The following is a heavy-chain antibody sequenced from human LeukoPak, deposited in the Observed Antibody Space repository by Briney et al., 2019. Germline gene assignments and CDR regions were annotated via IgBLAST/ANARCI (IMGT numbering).Heavy chain of an antibody. CDR1: GFIFSNYA. CDR2: ISSSGDGT. Sequence: GGFLRLSCAASGFIFSNYALTWVRQAPGKGLEWVSAISSSGDGTYYADSVKGRFTISRDNSKNTLYLQMNSLRAEDTAVYFCAKPGMRAVVPAMSTLDYWGQGTLVTVSS. V-gene: IGHV3-23*01. J-gene: IGHJ4*02. D-gene: IGHD4-23*01. CDR3: AKPGMRAVVPAMSTLDY.